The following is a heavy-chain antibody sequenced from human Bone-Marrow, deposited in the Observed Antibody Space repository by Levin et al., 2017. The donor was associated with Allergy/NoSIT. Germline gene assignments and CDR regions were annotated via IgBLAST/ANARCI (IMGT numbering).Heavy chain of an antibody. CDR1: GYSFSYHW. CDR2: IFPDDSDT. D-gene: IGHD1-26*01. J-gene: IGHJ3*02. V-gene: IGHV5-51*01. Sequence: GESLKISCKGYGYSFSYHWIGWVRQMPGKGLEWMGIIFPDDSDTRYSPSFQGQVTISADKSISTAYLQWSSLKASDTAIYYCARERFSGSYLDAFDIWGQGTMVTVSS. CDR3: ARERFSGSYLDAFDI.